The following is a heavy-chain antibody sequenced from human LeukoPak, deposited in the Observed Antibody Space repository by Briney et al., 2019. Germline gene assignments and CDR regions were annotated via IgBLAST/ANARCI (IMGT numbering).Heavy chain of an antibody. V-gene: IGHV4-34*01. CDR2: INHSGST. D-gene: IGHD4-17*01. CDR3: ARGHSPVTTKVSYFQH. CDR1: GGSFSGYY. Sequence: EPSETLSLTCAVYGGSFSGYYWSWIRQPPGKGLEWIGEINHSGSTNYNPSLKSRVTISVDTSKNQFSLKVSSVTAADTAVYYCARGHSPVTTKVSYFQHWGQGTLVTVSS. J-gene: IGHJ1*01.